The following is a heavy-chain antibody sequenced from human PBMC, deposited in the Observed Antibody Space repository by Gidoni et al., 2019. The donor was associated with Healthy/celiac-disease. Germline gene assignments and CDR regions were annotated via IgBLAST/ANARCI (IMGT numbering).Heavy chain of an antibody. CDR1: GGSFSGYY. Sequence: QVQLQQWGAGLLKPSETLSLTCAVYGGSFSGYYWSWIRQPPGKGLEWIGEINHSGSTNYNPSLKSRVTISVDTSKNQFSLKLSSVTAADTAVYYCARVSIAARVPFDYWGQGTLVTVSS. J-gene: IGHJ4*02. V-gene: IGHV4-34*01. CDR3: ARVSIAARVPFDY. CDR2: INHSGST. D-gene: IGHD6-6*01.